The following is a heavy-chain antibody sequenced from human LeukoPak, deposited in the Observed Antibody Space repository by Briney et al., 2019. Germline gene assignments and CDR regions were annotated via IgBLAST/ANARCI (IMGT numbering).Heavy chain of an antibody. CDR3: ARGYDFWIGYYPLSYMDV. CDR2: INHSGST. J-gene: IGHJ6*03. CDR1: GGPFSGYY. D-gene: IGHD3-3*01. V-gene: IGHV4-34*01. Sequence: SETLSLTCAVYGGPFSGYYWSWIRQPPGKRLEWIGEINHSGSTNYNPSLKTRVTISVDTSKNMFSLKLSSVTAADTAVYHCARGYDFWIGYYPLSYMDVWGKGTTVTVSS.